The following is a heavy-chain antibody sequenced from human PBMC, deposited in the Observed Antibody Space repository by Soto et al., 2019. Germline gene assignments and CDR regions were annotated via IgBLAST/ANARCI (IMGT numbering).Heavy chain of an antibody. J-gene: IGHJ6*02. CDR3: ARVTPGNNLYYFSGLDF. CDR1: GFTFDTYG. D-gene: IGHD1-1*01. CDR2: ISYEGSNT. Sequence: GGSLRLSCVASGFTFDTYGIHWVRQAPGKGLQWVALISYEGSNTYYADSVRGRFTISGDNSKNALYLQMNTLRPEDTGVYYCARVTPGNNLYYFSGLDFWGQGTSVTVS. V-gene: IGHV3-30-3*01.